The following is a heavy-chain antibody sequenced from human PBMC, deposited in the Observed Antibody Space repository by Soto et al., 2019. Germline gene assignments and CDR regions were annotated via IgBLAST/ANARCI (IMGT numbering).Heavy chain of an antibody. CDR3: ARITGAARGSGGNYYYYMDV. D-gene: IGHD3-10*01. CDR2: INHSGST. V-gene: IGHV4-34*01. J-gene: IGHJ6*03. Sequence: SETLSLTCAVYGGSFSGYYWSWIRQPPGKGLEWIGEINHSGSTNYNPSLKSRVTISVDTSKNQFSLKLSSVAAADTAVYYCARITGAARGSGGNYYYYMDVWGKGTTVTVSS. CDR1: GGSFSGYY.